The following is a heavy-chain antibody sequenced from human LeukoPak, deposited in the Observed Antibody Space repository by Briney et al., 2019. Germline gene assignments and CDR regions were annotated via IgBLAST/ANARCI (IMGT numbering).Heavy chain of an antibody. CDR1: GGTFSSYA. J-gene: IGHJ4*02. Sequence: SVKVSCKASGGTFSSYAISWVRQAPGQGLEWMGGIIPIFGTANYAQKFQGRVTITADESTSTAYMELSSLRSEDTAVYYCASGYLTKYYFDYCGQGTLVTVSS. CDR3: ASGYLTKYYFDY. V-gene: IGHV1-69*13. D-gene: IGHD4/OR15-4a*01. CDR2: IIPIFGTA.